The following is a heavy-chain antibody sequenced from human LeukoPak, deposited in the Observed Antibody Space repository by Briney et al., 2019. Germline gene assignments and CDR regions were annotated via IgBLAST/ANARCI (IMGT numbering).Heavy chain of an antibody. CDR3: ARHIAVAGKEEDY. D-gene: IGHD6-19*01. Sequence: SETLSLTCTVSGGSISTYYWSWIRQPPGKGLEWIGEINHSGSTNYNPSLKSRVTISVDTSKNQFSLKLSSVTAADTAVYYCARHIAVAGKEEDYWGQGTLVTVSS. CDR2: INHSGST. CDR1: GGSISTYY. J-gene: IGHJ4*02. V-gene: IGHV4-34*01.